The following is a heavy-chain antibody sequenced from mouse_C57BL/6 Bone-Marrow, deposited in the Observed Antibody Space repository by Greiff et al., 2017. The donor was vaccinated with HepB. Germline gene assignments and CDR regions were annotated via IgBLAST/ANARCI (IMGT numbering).Heavy chain of an antibody. J-gene: IGHJ3*01. Sequence: QVQLQQPGAELVMPGASVKLSCKASGYTFTSYWMHWVKQRPGQGLEWIGEIDPSDSYTNYNQKFKGKSTLTVDKSSSTAYMQLSSLTSEDSAVYYCARHYGYDRGCAYWGRGNGVTVSA. CDR3: ARHYGYDRGCAY. V-gene: IGHV1-69*01. CDR1: GYTFTSYW. D-gene: IGHD2-2*01. CDR2: IDPSDSYT.